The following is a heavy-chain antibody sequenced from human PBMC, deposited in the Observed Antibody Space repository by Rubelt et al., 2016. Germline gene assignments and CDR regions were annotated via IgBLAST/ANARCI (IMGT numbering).Heavy chain of an antibody. D-gene: IGHD1-7*01. V-gene: IGHV1-69*01. J-gene: IGHJ6*02. CDR2: IIPIFGTE. Sequence: QVQLVQSGAEVKKPGSSVKVSCKASGGTFSSYAISWVRQAPGQGLEWMGGIIPIFGTENYAQKFQGRVTITADESTRAAYMGLSSLRSEDTAVYYCARDVGGWTGTTYYYYGMDVWGQGTTVTVSS. CDR1: GGTFSSYA. CDR3: ARDVGGWTGTTYYYYGMDV.